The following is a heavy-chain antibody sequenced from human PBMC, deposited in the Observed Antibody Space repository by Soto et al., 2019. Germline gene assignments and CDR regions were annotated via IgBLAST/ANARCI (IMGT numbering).Heavy chain of an antibody. V-gene: IGHV3-9*01. Sequence: GGSLRLSCAASGFTFDDYAMHWVRQVPGKGLEWVSGISWNSGSIGYADSVKGRFTISRDNAKNSLYLQMNSLRAEDTALYYCAKDLLGTVTTRSFDYWGQGTLVTVSS. CDR3: AKDLLGTVTTRSFDY. D-gene: IGHD4-17*01. CDR2: ISWNSGSI. CDR1: GFTFDDYA. J-gene: IGHJ4*02.